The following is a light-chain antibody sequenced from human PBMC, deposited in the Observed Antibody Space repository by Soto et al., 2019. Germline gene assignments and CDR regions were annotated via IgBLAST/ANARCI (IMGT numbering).Light chain of an antibody. V-gene: IGKV1-17*03. CDR3: LQDNDCALP. CDR2: AIS. J-gene: IGKJ3*01. CDR1: QGIGSN. Sequence: DIQMTQSPSAMTASVGNRVTITCRASQGIGSNLVWFQQTPGKVPNRLTYAISTLQGGVPSRLSGSGPSTEFTLTISSLLSEYFATYYCLQDNDCALPFGPGTKVDIK.